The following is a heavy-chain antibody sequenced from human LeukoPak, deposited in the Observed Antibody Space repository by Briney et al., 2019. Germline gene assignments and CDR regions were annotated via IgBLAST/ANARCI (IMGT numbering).Heavy chain of an antibody. Sequence: GESLKISCKAFGYNFSNYWVGWVRQMPGKGLEWMGIIYPGDSDTRYSPSFQGQVTISVDKSISTAYLQWSSLKASDTAMYYCARHDRPRWLPGEHWGQGTLVIVSS. CDR1: GYNFSNYW. CDR3: ARHDRPRWLPGEH. D-gene: IGHD5-24*01. CDR2: IYPGDSDT. V-gene: IGHV5-51*01. J-gene: IGHJ4*02.